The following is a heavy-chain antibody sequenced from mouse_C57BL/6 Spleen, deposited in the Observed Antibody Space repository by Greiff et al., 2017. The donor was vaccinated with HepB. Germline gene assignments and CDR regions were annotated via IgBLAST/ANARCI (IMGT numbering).Heavy chain of an antibody. V-gene: IGHV1-85*01. CDR1: GYTFTSYD. CDR3: ARSAIYDGYYVRGAFAY. Sequence: VQLQQSGPELVKPGASVKLSCKASGYTFTSYDINWVKQRPGQGLEWIGWIYPRDGSTKYTEKCKGKVTVTVDTSSSTAYMELHSLTSEDSAVYFCARSAIYDGYYVRGAFAYWGQGTLVTVSA. CDR2: IYPRDGST. J-gene: IGHJ3*01. D-gene: IGHD2-3*01.